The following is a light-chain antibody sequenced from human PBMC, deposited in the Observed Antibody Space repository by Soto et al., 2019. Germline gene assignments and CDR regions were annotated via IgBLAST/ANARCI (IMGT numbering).Light chain of an antibody. V-gene: IGKV3-11*01. CDR3: HQRSNWPMYT. CDR2: DAS. CDR1: QSVSSY. Sequence: EIVLTQSPATLSLSPGERATLSCRASQSVSSYLAWYQQKPGQAPRLLIYDASNRATDIPARFSGSGSGTDFTLTISSLEPEDFAVYYCHQRSNWPMYTFGQGTKLEIK. J-gene: IGKJ2*01.